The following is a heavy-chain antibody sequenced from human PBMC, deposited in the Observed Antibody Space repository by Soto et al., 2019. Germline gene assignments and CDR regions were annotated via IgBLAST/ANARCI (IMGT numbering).Heavy chain of an antibody. Sequence: EVQLVESGGGLAQPGGALILSCAASGFTFTTYWMHWVRQVPGQGLVWVSHVNSDESSTNYADSVKGRVTISRDNAKNTLYLQMRSLAAEDSAVYYCARGGSGNYFNYFDYWGQGTLITVSS. V-gene: IGHV3-74*01. D-gene: IGHD1-26*01. CDR3: ARGGSGNYFNYFDY. CDR2: VNSDESST. CDR1: GFTFTTYW. J-gene: IGHJ4*02.